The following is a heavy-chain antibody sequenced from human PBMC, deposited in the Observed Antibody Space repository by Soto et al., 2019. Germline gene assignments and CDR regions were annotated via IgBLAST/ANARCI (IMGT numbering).Heavy chain of an antibody. V-gene: IGHV4-39*01. CDR2: IYYIGNT. CDR3: GAQDYGAKGYHFET. D-gene: IGHD4-17*01. Sequence: QVQLQESGPGLVKPSETLALTCTVSGGSISSGSSSWGWSRQPPGKGLEWIGNIYYIGNTYYNPSLKSRVTVSIDSSKTQFSLKLNSVTAADSAVYCCGAQDYGAKGYHFETWGQGILVTVSS. CDR1: GGSISSGSSS. J-gene: IGHJ4*02.